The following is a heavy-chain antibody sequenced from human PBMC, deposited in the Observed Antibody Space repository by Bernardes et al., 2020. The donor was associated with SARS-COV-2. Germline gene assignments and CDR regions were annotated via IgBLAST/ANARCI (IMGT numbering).Heavy chain of an antibody. CDR2: MNPNSGNT. J-gene: IGHJ3*02. CDR3: ATDDPPGAVFGVVIYALHI. V-gene: IGHV1-8*01. Sequence: ASVKVSCKASGYTFTSYDINWVRQATGQGLEWMGWMNPNSGNTGYAQKFQGRVTMTRNTSISTAYMELSSLRSEDTAVYYCATDDPPGAVFGVVIYALHIWGQGTMVTVSS. D-gene: IGHD3-3*01. CDR1: GYTFTSYD.